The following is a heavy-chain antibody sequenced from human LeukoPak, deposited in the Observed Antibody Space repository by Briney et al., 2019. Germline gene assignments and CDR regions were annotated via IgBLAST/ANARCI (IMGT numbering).Heavy chain of an antibody. CDR3: ARGPGGTTDSFDY. J-gene: IGHJ4*02. CDR2: IYYSGSS. V-gene: IGHV4-39*07. Sequence: SETLSLTCSVSGGSVRSSTYYWGWIRQPPGKGLEWVGHIYYSGSSFYNPSLRSRVTISGDASKNQFSLKLNSVTDADTAVYYCARGPGGTTDSFDYWGQGTLDAVSS. D-gene: IGHD1-1*01. CDR1: GGSVRSSTYY.